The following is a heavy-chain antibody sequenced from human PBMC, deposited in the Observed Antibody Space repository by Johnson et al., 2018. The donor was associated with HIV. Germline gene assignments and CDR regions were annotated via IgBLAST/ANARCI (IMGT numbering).Heavy chain of an antibody. Sequence: QVQLVESGGGVVQPGKSLRLSCATSGFTFSSYWMSWVRQAPGKGLEWVALISYDGSDKYYADSVKGRFTISRDNSKNTLYLQMNSLRAEDTAVYYCAKDNSYGDLRDAFDIWGQGTMVTVSS. CDR1: GFTFSSYW. CDR3: AKDNSYGDLRDAFDI. V-gene: IGHV3-30*18. D-gene: IGHD4-17*01. J-gene: IGHJ3*02. CDR2: ISYDGSDK.